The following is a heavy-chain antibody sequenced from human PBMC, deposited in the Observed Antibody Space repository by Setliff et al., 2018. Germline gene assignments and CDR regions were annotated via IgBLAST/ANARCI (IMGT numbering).Heavy chain of an antibody. CDR3: RLANCSKICEEALDY. J-gene: IGHJ4*02. D-gene: IGHD2-2*01. CDR2: FFHTGST. V-gene: IGHV4-38-2*02. Sequence: PSETLSLTCTVSGYSISSGYYWGWIRQPPGKGLEWLGSFFHTGSTYYKSSLESRVTMSVDKSKNQFSLKLKSVTAADTAVYYFRLANCSKICEEALDYWSQGTLVTVSS. CDR1: GYSISSGYY.